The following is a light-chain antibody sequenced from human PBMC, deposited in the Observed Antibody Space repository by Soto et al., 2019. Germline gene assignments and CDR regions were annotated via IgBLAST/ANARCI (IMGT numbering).Light chain of an antibody. CDR2: DVS. CDR3: SSYSSRSTVV. Sequence: QSALTQPASVSGSPGQSITISCTGTSSDVGDYNYVSWYQQHPGEAPKLVIYDVSNRPSGFSNRFSGSKSGNTASLTISGLQAEDEADYYCSSYSSRSTVVFGGGTKLTVL. J-gene: IGLJ2*01. CDR1: SSDVGDYNY. V-gene: IGLV2-14*01.